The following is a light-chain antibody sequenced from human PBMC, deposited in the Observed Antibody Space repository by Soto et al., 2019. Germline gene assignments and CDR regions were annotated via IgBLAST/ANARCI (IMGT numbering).Light chain of an antibody. V-gene: IGKV1-5*03. CDR3: QKDDRYST. CDR2: KSS. CDR1: QRIRSW. J-gene: IGKJ4*01. Sequence: DIQMTQVPSTLSASVGDRVTITCRASQRIRSWLAWYQQKPGKAPNLLIYKSSSLPSGVPSRFSGSGYGTEFTLTISSLQPDDIATYYCQKDDRYSTFGGGTKVQL.